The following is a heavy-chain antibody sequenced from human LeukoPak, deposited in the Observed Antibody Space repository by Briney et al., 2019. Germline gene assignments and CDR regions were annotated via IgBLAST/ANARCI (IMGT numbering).Heavy chain of an antibody. CDR3: ASYLDP. V-gene: IGHV4-34*01. D-gene: IGHD3-16*02. CDR1: GGSFSGYY. CDR2: INHSGST. J-gene: IGHJ5*02. Sequence: SETLSLTCAVYGGSFSGYYWSWIRQSPGKGLEWIGEINHSGSTNYNPSLKSRVTISVDTSKNQFSLKLSSVTAADTAVYYCASYLDPWGQGTLVTVSS.